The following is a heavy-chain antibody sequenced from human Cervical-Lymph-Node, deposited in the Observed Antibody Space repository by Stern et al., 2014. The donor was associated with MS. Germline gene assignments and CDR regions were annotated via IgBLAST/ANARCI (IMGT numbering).Heavy chain of an antibody. Sequence: QVQLGQSGAEVKKPGASVKVSCKASGYTFISSGISWVRQAPGQGLEWMGWISPYNGNTKYAETLQDRVTMTTDTSTSTVYMELRSLRFDDTAVYYCARDRQWLVQGWFDPWGQGTRVTVSS. J-gene: IGHJ5*02. V-gene: IGHV1-18*01. CDR3: ARDRQWLVQGWFDP. CDR1: GYTFISSG. D-gene: IGHD6-19*01. CDR2: ISPYNGNT.